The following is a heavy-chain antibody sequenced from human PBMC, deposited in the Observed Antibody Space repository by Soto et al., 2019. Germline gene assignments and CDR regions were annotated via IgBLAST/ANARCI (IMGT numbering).Heavy chain of an antibody. V-gene: IGHV3-23*01. Sequence: GGSLRRSCAASGFTLRSYTLGWVRQAPEKGLEWVSAISGSGGSTYYADSVKGRFTISRDNSKNTLYLQMTSLRAEDTAVYYCAKAGSSSRAEEIYYHYGMDVWGQGTTVTVSS. CDR2: ISGSGGST. CDR1: GFTLRSYT. J-gene: IGHJ6*02. D-gene: IGHD6-13*01. CDR3: AKAGSSSRAEEIYYHYGMDV.